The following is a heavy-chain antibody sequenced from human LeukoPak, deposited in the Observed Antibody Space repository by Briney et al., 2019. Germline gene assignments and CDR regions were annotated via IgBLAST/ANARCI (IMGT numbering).Heavy chain of an antibody. CDR1: GFTLSDYY. V-gene: IGHV3-11*04. CDR2: ISSSGSTT. J-gene: IGHJ4*02. D-gene: IGHD2-8*01. Sequence: GGSLRLSCATSGFTLSDYYMNWIRQAPGKGLEWVSYISSSGSTTYYADSVKGRFTISRDNSKNSLYLQMNSLRAEDTAVYYCARALIGYYFDYWGQGTLVTVSS. CDR3: ARALIGYYFDY.